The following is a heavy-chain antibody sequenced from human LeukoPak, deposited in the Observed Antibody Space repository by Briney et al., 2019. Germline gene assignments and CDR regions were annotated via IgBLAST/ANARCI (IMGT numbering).Heavy chain of an antibody. CDR2: IYYSGST. V-gene: IGHV4-39*02. CDR3: AKEGGTVTTNYYYGMDV. D-gene: IGHD4-11*01. CDR1: GGSISSSSYY. Sequence: SETLSLTCTVSGGSISSSSYYWGWIRQPPGKGLEWIGSIYYSGSTYYNPSLKSRVTISVATSKNQFSLKLSSVTAADTAVYYCAKEGGTVTTNYYYGMDVWGQGTTVTVSS. J-gene: IGHJ6*02.